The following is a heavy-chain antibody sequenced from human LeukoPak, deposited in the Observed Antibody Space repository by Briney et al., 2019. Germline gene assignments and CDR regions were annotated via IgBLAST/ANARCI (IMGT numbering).Heavy chain of an antibody. J-gene: IGHJ3*02. CDR1: GGSISSNSYY. D-gene: IGHD3-22*01. Sequence: SETLSLTCTVSGGSISSNSYYWGWIRQPPGRGLERIGTIFYSGSTYYNPSLKSRVTMSVDTSKTQFSLKLSSVTAADTAVYYCARQPHYYDSSGYYPPDAFDIWGQGTMVTVSS. CDR2: IFYSGST. CDR3: ARQPHYYDSSGYYPPDAFDI. V-gene: IGHV4-39*01.